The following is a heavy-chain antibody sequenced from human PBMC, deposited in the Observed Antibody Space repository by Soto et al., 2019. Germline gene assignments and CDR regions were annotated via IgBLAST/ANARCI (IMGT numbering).Heavy chain of an antibody. D-gene: IGHD1-1*01. CDR2: IYNSGST. CDR3: APSIRTLGRLFDP. CDR1: GGSISSYY. V-gene: IGHV4-59*08. Sequence: SETLSLTCTVSGGSISSYYWSWIRQPPGKGLEWIGYIYNSGSTNYNPSLKSRVTISIDTSKNQFSLKVNSVTAADTAVSYCAPSIRTLGRLFDPWGQCALVTVSS. J-gene: IGHJ5*02.